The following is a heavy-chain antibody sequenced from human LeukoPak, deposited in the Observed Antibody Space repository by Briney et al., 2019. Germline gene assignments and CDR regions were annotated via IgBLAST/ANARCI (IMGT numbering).Heavy chain of an antibody. Sequence: PGGSLRLSCAASGFTVTSYYMSWVRQAPGKGLEWVSVVHSGGSTYYADSVKGRFTISRDNSKNTLYLQMNSLRAEDTAVYYCARGRSSGWSVWGQGTLVTVSP. J-gene: IGHJ4*02. CDR3: ARGRSSGWSV. CDR2: VHSGGST. CDR1: GFTVTSYY. D-gene: IGHD6-19*01. V-gene: IGHV3-66*01.